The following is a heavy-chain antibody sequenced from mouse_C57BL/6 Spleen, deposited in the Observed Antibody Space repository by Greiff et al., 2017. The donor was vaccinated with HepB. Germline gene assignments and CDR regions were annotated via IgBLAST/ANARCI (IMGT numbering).Heavy chain of an antibody. CDR1: GYTFTSYW. CDR2: IDPSDSYT. Sequence: QVQLQQPGAELVKPGASVKLSCKASGYTFTSYWMQWVTQRPGQGLEWIGEIDPSDSYTNYNQKFKGKATLTVDTSSSTAYMQLSSLTSEDSAVYYCARSFITTGYFDVWGTGTAVTVSS. CDR3: ARSFITTGYFDV. J-gene: IGHJ1*03. D-gene: IGHD1-1*01. V-gene: IGHV1-50*01.